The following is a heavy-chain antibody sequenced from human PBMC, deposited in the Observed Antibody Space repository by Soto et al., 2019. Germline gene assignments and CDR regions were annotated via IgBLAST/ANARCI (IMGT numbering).Heavy chain of an antibody. D-gene: IGHD3-9*01. V-gene: IGHV1-69*13. CDR1: GGTVTNHG. CDR2: IIPVFGTA. Sequence: ASEKVSCKASGGTVTNHGISWVRQAPGQGLEWMGGIIPVFGTANYAQKFQGRVTITADESTSIVYMDVTSLKSEDTAVYYCARGDATKTVVTTYYAMDVWGQGTTVTLSS. CDR3: ARGDATKTVVTTYYAMDV. J-gene: IGHJ6*02.